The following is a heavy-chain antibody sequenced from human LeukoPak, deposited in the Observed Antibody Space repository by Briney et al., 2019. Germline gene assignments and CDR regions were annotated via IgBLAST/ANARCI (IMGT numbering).Heavy chain of an antibody. Sequence: SSETLSLTCGVSGGPLGRFYWTWLRQAPGKGLEWIGEVNHSGSANYNPSLKSRVTISLDASQNQFSLSLSSVTAADTAVYFCAKGVDFTAHFARWGQGTRVTVSS. CDR2: VNHSGSA. CDR3: AKGVDFTAHFAR. D-gene: IGHD3-3*01. J-gene: IGHJ4*02. CDR1: GGPLGRFY. V-gene: IGHV4-34*01.